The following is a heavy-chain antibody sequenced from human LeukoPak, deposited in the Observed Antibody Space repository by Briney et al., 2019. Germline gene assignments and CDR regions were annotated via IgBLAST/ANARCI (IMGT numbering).Heavy chain of an antibody. CDR2: IYYCGIS. CDR1: TASMTTSNYY. J-gene: IGHJ4*02. V-gene: IGHV4-39*01. Sequence: SETLSLTCTVSTASMTTSNYYWARIRQPPGKGLEWIGSIYYCGISYYNPSLKSRVTISVDTSKNQYSLKLTYVTAADTAVYYCARRSYSSAWGEGFDYWGQGTLVTVSS. CDR3: ARRSYSSAWGEGFDY. D-gene: IGHD6-25*01.